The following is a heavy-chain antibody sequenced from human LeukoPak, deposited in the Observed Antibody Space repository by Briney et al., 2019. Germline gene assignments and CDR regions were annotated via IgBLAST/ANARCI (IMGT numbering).Heavy chain of an antibody. J-gene: IGHJ4*02. CDR1: GFTFSSYA. Sequence: PGGSLRLSCAASGFTFSSYAMSWVRQAPGKGLEWVSAISGSGGSAYYADSVKGRFTISRDNSKNALYLQMNSLRAEDTAVYYCARVRGYYDILTGYSEMYYFDYWGQGTLVTVSS. CDR2: ISGSGGSA. V-gene: IGHV3-23*01. D-gene: IGHD3-9*01. CDR3: ARVRGYYDILTGYSEMYYFDY.